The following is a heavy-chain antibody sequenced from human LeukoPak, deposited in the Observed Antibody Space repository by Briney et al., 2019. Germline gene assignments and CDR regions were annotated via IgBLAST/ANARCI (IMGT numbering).Heavy chain of an antibody. J-gene: IGHJ3*02. CDR3: ARNYDILTGYYSDAFDI. V-gene: IGHV3-21*01. Sequence: GGSLRLSCAASGFTFSSYSMNWVRQAPGKGLEWVSSISNSGSYIYYADSVKGRFTISRDNAKNSLYLQMNSLRAEDTAVYYCARNYDILTGYYSDAFDIWGQGTMVTVSS. D-gene: IGHD3-9*01. CDR1: GFTFSSYS. CDR2: ISNSGSYI.